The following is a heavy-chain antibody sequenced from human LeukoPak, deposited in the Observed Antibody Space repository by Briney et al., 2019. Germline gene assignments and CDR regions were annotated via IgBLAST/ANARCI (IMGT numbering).Heavy chain of an antibody. V-gene: IGHV3-53*01. J-gene: IGHJ6*02. D-gene: IGHD3-10*01. CDR3: ARDGGFGESFEYYYYGMDV. CDR1: GFTVSSNY. CDR2: IYSGGST. Sequence: GGSLRLSCAASGFTVSSNYMSWVRQAPGKGLEWVAVIYSGGSTYYADSVKGRFTISRDNSKNTLYLQMNSLRAEDTAVYYCARDGGFGESFEYYYYGMDVWGQGTTVTVSS.